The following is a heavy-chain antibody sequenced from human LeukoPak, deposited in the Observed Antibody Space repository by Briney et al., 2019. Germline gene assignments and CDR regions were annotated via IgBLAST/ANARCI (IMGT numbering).Heavy chain of an antibody. Sequence: TGGSLRLSCAASGVTFTIYTMNWIRQAPGKGLEWVSSISPSGDYVHYADSVQGRFTISRDNAKNSLSLQMNSLTADDTAVYYCATLSGSIDYWGQGTLVTVSS. CDR3: ATLSGSIDY. J-gene: IGHJ4*02. V-gene: IGHV3-21*01. CDR1: GVTFTIYT. D-gene: IGHD1-26*01. CDR2: ISPSGDYV.